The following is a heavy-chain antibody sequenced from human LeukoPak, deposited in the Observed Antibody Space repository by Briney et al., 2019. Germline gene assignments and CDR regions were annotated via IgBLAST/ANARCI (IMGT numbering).Heavy chain of an antibody. CDR2: IYKAGAT. J-gene: IGHJ5*01. CDR3: ARGRRCGLNDDWGGCFDS. CDR1: EVPVSTNL. V-gene: IGHV3-53*01. D-gene: IGHD3-16*01. Sequence: GGSLRLSCAASEVPVSTNLVTWVRLAPGKGLEWVSIIYKAGATFYPDSVKGRFSISRDNSKNIVYLQMNSLRAEDTAVYYCARGRRCGLNDDWGGCFDSWGQGTLVTVSS.